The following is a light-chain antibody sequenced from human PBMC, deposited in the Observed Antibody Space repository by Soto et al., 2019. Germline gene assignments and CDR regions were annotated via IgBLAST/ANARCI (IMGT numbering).Light chain of an antibody. J-gene: IGLJ1*01. Sequence: QSALTQPASVSGSPGQSITISCTGVSSDVGSYNLVSWYQHHPGKTPKLIIYEVNKRPSGVPDRFSGSKSGNTASLTVSGLQAEDEADYYCSSYAGSSNVFGTGTKLTVL. CDR1: SSDVGSYNL. CDR3: SSYAGSSNV. CDR2: EVN. V-gene: IGLV2-14*02.